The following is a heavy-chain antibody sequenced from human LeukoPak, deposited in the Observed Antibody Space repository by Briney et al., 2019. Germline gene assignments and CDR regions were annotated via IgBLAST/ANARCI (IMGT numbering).Heavy chain of an antibody. D-gene: IGHD6-25*01. CDR1: GGSISSYY. J-gene: IGHJ3*02. V-gene: IGHV4-59*08. CDR2: IYYSGST. CDR3: ARGRARSGGGAFDI. Sequence: SETLSLTCTVSGGSISSYYWSWIRQPPGKGLEWIGYIYYSGSTNYNPSLKSRVTISVDTSKNQFSLKLSSVTAADTAVYYCARGRARSGGGAFDIWGQGTMVTVSS.